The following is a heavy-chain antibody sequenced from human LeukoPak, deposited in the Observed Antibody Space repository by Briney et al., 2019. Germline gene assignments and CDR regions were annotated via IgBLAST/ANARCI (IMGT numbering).Heavy chain of an antibody. J-gene: IGHJ4*02. CDR3: AKEPIGSSWDYFDY. CDR1: GFSFSGYA. D-gene: IGHD6-13*01. Sequence: GGSLSLSCAASGFSFSGYAMNWVRQPPGKGLEWVAAIDGTSTRIYYADSVKGRFTISRDNSKNMLSLQMNSLRAEDSAVYYCAKEPIGSSWDYFDYWGQGTLVTVSS. CDR2: IDGTSTRI. V-gene: IGHV3-23*01.